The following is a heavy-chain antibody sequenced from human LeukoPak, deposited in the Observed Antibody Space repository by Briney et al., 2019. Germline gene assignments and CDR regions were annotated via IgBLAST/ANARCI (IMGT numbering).Heavy chain of an antibody. CDR2: IYTSGST. V-gene: IGHV4-4*07. CDR3: ARALIVGATHWFDP. D-gene: IGHD1-26*01. J-gene: IGHJ5*02. CDR1: GGSISSYY. Sequence: KPSETLSLTCTVSGGSISSYYWSWIRQPAGKGLEWIGRIYTSGSTNYNPSLKSRVTMSADTSKNQFSLKLSSVTAADTAVYYCARALIVGATHWFDPWGQGTLVTVSS.